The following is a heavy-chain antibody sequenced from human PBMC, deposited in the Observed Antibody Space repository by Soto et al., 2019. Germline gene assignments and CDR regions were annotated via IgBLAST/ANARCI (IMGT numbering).Heavy chain of an antibody. CDR1: GFSFGTYA. J-gene: IGHJ4*02. Sequence: EVQLLESGGGLVQPGGSLRLSCVASGFSFGTYAMTWVRQVPGKGLEWVSTISGGIGSTFYADSVKGRFTISRDISKKMMFLHMNAVIGEDTGPYYCAKRAAPYFDYWGRGTLVTVSS. CDR3: AKRAAPYFDY. CDR2: ISGGIGST. V-gene: IGHV3-23*01.